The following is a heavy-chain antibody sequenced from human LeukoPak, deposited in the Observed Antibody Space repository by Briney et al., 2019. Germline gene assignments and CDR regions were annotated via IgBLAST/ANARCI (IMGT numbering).Heavy chain of an antibody. V-gene: IGHV4-4*07. J-gene: IGHJ4*02. CDR3: ARFDGMTTLTSFDY. D-gene: IGHD3-9*01. CDR1: GGSIINYY. CDR2: IYVTGST. Sequence: SETLSLTCTVSGGSIINYYWSWIRQSAGTGLAWVGRIYVTGSTIYNPSLQSRLSMSVDTSKNQFSLRLTSVTAADTAVYFCARFDGMTTLTSFDYWGQGTLVTVSS.